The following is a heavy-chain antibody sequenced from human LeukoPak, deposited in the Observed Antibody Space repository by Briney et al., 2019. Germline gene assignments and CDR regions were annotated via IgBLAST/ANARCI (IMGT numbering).Heavy chain of an antibody. Sequence: ASVKVSCKASVYTFTGYYMHWVRQAPGQGLEWMGWINPNSGGTNYAQKFQGRVTMTRDTSISTAYMELSRLRSDDTAVYYCARGGSLWFGQAKYYYYGMDAWGQGTTVTVSS. CDR2: INPNSGGT. J-gene: IGHJ6*02. CDR1: VYTFTGYY. V-gene: IGHV1-2*02. D-gene: IGHD3-10*01. CDR3: ARGGSLWFGQAKYYYYGMDA.